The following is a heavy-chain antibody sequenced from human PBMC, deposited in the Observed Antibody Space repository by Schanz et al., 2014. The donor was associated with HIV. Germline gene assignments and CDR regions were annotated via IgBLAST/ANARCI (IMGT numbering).Heavy chain of an antibody. J-gene: IGHJ4*02. Sequence: QVQLVESGGGVVQPGRSLRLSCTASGFTFSNYGMHWVRQAPGKGLEWVAAIWYDGSNKFYADSVNGRFTISRDNSKNTLYLQMTTLRTEDTAVYYCAKPEYDSRGNSQSHFDSWGQGTLVTVSS. D-gene: IGHD3-22*01. CDR2: IWYDGSNK. CDR3: AKPEYDSRGNSQSHFDS. V-gene: IGHV3-33*06. CDR1: GFTFSNYG.